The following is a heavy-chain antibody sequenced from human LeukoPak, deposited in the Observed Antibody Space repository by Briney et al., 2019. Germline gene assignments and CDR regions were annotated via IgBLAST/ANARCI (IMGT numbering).Heavy chain of an antibody. D-gene: IGHD2-2*03. J-gene: IGHJ6*02. CDR1: GGTFISYA. CDR3: ARLDIVVVPAAMYFDHYYGMDV. CDR2: IIPIFGTA. V-gene: IGHV1-69*13. Sequence: ASVKVSCKASGGTFISYAISWVRQAPGQGLEWMGGIIPIFGTANYAQKFQGRVTITADESTSTAYMELSSLRSEDTAVYYCARLDIVVVPAAMYFDHYYGMDVWGQGTTVTVS.